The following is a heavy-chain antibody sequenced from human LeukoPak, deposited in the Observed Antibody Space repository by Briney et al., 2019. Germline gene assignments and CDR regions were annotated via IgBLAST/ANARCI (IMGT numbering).Heavy chain of an antibody. D-gene: IGHD3-22*01. CDR3: ARAIRYYYDSSGYYLDY. Sequence: SETLSLTCTVSGGSISSGGYYWSWIRQHPGRGLEWIGYIYYSGSTYYNPSLKSRVTISVDTSKNQFSLKLSSVTAADTAVYYCARAIRYYYDSSGYYLDYWGQGTLVTVPS. V-gene: IGHV4-31*03. CDR2: IYYSGST. CDR1: GGSISSGGYY. J-gene: IGHJ4*02.